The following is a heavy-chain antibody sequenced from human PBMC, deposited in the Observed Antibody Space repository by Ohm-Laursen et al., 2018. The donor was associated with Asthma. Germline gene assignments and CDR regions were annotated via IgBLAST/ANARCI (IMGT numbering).Heavy chain of an antibody. D-gene: IGHD3-10*01. Sequence: SLRLSCAATGFTFSSYAMSWVRQAPGKGLEWVSAISGSGGSTYYADSVKGRFTISRDNSKNTLYLQMNSLRAEDTAVYYCAKGVKVRGVIGSYYYGMDVWGQGTTVTVSS. CDR3: AKGVKVRGVIGSYYYGMDV. CDR2: ISGSGGST. CDR1: GFTFSSYA. J-gene: IGHJ6*02. V-gene: IGHV3-23*01.